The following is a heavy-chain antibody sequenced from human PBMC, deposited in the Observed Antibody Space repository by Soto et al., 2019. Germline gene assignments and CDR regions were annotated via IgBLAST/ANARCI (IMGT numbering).Heavy chain of an antibody. D-gene: IGHD2-2*01. CDR1: GFSFSTNV. Sequence: QVQLVESGGDVVQPGTSLRLSCAASGFSFSTNVLHWVRQAPGKGLEWVAVMSPSGAEKYYTDSVKGRFTISRDKSRNTLYLQMNSLTTDDTAVYYCALDNIPAAPDYFDYWGQGTLVTVSS. CDR3: ALDNIPAAPDYFDY. V-gene: IGHV3-30-3*01. J-gene: IGHJ4*02. CDR2: MSPSGAEK.